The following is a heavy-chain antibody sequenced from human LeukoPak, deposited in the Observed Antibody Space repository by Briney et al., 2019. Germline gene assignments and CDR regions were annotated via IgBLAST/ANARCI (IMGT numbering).Heavy chain of an antibody. J-gene: IGHJ4*02. CDR3: ARHKTGSGGWHVLDY. CDR1: GGSISSSSYY. CDR2: IFYSGST. D-gene: IGHD6-19*01. V-gene: IGHV4-39*01. Sequence: KASETLSLTCTVSGGSISSSSYYWGWIRQPPGKGLEWIGSIFYSGSTFYNPSLKSRVTMSVDTSKNQFSLRLSSVTAADTAVYYCARHKTGSGGWHVLDYWGLGTLVTVSS.